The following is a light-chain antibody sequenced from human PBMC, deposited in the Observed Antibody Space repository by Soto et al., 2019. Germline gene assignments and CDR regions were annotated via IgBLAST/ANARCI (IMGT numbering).Light chain of an antibody. CDR2: KAS. J-gene: IGKJ1*01. CDR3: QHYNSYSEA. Sequence: DIQMTQSPCTLYASVGGRVTITCRARQTMSSWLAWYQQKPATAPTLLIYKASTLTSGVPSRFSGSGSGTEFTLTISSLQPDDFATYYCQHYNSYSEAFGQGTKVDI. V-gene: IGKV1-5*03. CDR1: QTMSSW.